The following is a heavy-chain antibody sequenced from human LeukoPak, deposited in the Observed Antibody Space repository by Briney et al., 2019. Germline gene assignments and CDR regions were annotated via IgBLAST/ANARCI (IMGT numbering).Heavy chain of an antibody. J-gene: IGHJ4*02. CDR3: AKDRMYYDSRSGYSNQGGSFDY. D-gene: IGHD3-3*01. V-gene: IGHV3-23*01. Sequence: GGSLRLSCAASGFSFSSYAMNWVRQAPGKGLVSVSAISGSGGSSFSADSVKGRFIISRDNSKNTLYLQMTSLRSEDTAVYYCAKDRMYYDSRSGYSNQGGSFDYWGQGTLVIVSS. CDR1: GFSFSSYA. CDR2: ISGSGGSS.